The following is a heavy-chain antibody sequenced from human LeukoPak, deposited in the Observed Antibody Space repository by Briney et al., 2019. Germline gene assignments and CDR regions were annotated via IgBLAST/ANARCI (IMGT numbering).Heavy chain of an antibody. CDR3: ARESGGYIIDY. V-gene: IGHV1-69*05. CDR1: GGTFSSYA. J-gene: IGHJ4*02. Sequence: ASVKVSCKASGGTFSSYAISWVRQAPGQGLEWMGRIIPIFGTANYAQKYQGRVTITTDESTSTAYMELSSLRSEDTAVYYCARESGGYIIDYWGQGTLVTVSS. D-gene: IGHD6-25*01. CDR2: IIPIFGTA.